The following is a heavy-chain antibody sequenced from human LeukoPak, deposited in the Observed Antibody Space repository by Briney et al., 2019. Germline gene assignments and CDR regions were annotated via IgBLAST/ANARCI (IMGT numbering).Heavy chain of an antibody. V-gene: IGHV4-59*01. CDR2: IYYSGST. CDR1: GGSTSSNY. Sequence: SETLSLTCTVSGGSTSSNYWSWIRQPPGKGLEWIGYIYYSGSTNYNPSLKSRVTVSVDTSKNQFSLKLNPVTAADTAVYYCARSLSSAWYAYDYWGQGTLVTVSS. CDR3: ARSLSSAWYAYDY. J-gene: IGHJ4*02. D-gene: IGHD6-19*01.